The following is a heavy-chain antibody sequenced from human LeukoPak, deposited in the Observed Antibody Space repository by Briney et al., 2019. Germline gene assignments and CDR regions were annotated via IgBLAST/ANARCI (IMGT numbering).Heavy chain of an antibody. CDR2: ISGSGGST. CDR1: GFTFSSYA. Sequence: GGSLRLSCAASGFTFSSYAMSWVRQAPGKRLEWVSAISGSGGSTYYADSVKGRFTISRDNSKNTLYLQMNSLRAEDTAVYYCAKFGGVYYYDSSGRILGYFDYWGQGTLVTVSS. D-gene: IGHD3-22*01. V-gene: IGHV3-23*01. CDR3: AKFGGVYYYDSSGRILGYFDY. J-gene: IGHJ4*02.